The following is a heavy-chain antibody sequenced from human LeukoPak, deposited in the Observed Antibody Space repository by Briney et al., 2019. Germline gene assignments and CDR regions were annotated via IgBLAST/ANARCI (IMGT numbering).Heavy chain of an antibody. D-gene: IGHD2-2*01. Sequence: GGSLRLSCAASGFTFSSYAMSWVRQSPGKGLEWVSAIGRSGANSYYATSVKGRFSVSRDNTKNTFHLQMNSLRAEDTAIYYCAKLQTAVVPAATLGFDSWGQGTLVTVSS. CDR2: IGRSGANS. V-gene: IGHV3-23*01. J-gene: IGHJ4*02. CDR3: AKLQTAVVPAATLGFDS. CDR1: GFTFSSYA.